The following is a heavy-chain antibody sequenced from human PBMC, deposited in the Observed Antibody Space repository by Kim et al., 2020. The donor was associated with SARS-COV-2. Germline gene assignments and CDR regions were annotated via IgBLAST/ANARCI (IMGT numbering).Heavy chain of an antibody. CDR3: ARPAGGRYWGSFDY. J-gene: IGHJ4*02. V-gene: IGHV3-30-3*01. D-gene: IGHD3-16*01. CDR1: GFTFSSYA. CDR2: ISYDGSNK. Sequence: GGSPRLSCAASGFTFSSYAMHWVRQAPGKGLEWVAVISYDGSNKYYADSVKGRFTISRDNSKNTLYLQLNSLRAEDTTVYYCARPAGGRYWGSFDYWGQGTLVAVSS.